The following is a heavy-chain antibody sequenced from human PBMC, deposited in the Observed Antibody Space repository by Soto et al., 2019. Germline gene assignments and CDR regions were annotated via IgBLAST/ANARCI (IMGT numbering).Heavy chain of an antibody. D-gene: IGHD3-10*01. CDR3: ARGVGSGTYYNQYNWFEL. CDR1: GYTFTNYG. CDR2: INTYNGNT. J-gene: IGHJ5*02. V-gene: IGHV1-18*01. Sequence: ASVKVSCKASGYTFTNYGISWVRRAPGQGLERMGWINTYNGNTNHAQKLQGRVTMTTDTSTSTAYMELRSLRSDDTAVYYCARGVGSGTYYNQYNWFELWGQGTLVTVSS.